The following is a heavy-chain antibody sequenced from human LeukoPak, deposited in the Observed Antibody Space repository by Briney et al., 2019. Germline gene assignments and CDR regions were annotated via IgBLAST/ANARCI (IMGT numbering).Heavy chain of an antibody. J-gene: IGHJ6*02. D-gene: IGHD3-10*01. CDR3: ASYYGSGSSYYGMDV. CDR2: IYYSGST. CDR1: GGSISSSSYY. V-gene: IGHV4-39*01. Sequence: TSETLSLTCTVSGGSISSSSYYWGWIRQPPGKGLEWIGSIYYSGSTYYNPFLKSRVTISVDTSKNQFSLKLSSVTAADTAVYYCASYYGSGSSYYGMDVWGQGTTVTVSS.